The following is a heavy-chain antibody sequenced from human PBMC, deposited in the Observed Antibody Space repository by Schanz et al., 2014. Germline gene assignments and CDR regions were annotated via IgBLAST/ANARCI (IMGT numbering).Heavy chain of an antibody. CDR1: GGSISTSSRY. Sequence: QLHLQESGPGLAKPSETLSLICSVSGGSISTSSRYWGWIRQSPGKGLEWLGSLYYTGKTHYNPSLKSKVPIPLDPPKTLFPLTLTSVAAADTAVYYCVRHGNYEFWHGPTPQFENWGQGTLVTVS. J-gene: IGHJ4*02. CDR2: LYYTGKT. CDR3: VRHGNYEFWHGPTPQFEN. D-gene: IGHD3-3*01. V-gene: IGHV4-39*01.